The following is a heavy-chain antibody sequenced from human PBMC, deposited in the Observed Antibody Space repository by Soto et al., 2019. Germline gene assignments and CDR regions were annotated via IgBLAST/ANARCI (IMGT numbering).Heavy chain of an antibody. CDR3: ARFYSRTWFDP. Sequence: SETLSLTCTVSGGSISSYYWSWIRQPPGKGLEWIGYIYYSGSTNYNPSLKSRVTISVDTSKNQFSLKLSSVTAADTAVYYCARFYSRTWFDPWGQGTLVTVSS. CDR2: IYYSGST. J-gene: IGHJ5*02. CDR1: GGSISSYY. V-gene: IGHV4-59*01. D-gene: IGHD5-18*01.